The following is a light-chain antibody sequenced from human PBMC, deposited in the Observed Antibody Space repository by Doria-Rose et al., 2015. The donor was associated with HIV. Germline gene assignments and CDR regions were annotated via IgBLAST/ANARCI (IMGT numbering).Light chain of an antibody. J-gene: IGKJ1*01. CDR1: QSFSSTY. CDR2: DGS. CDR3: HQYGTSWT. Sequence: EIVLTQSPGTLSLSTGERATLSCRASQSFSSTYLAWYQQTPGQAPSLLIYDGSTTATGIPDRFSASGSGTDFTLTINRLEPEDFALYYCHQYGTSWTFGQGTKVEI. V-gene: IGKV3-20*01.